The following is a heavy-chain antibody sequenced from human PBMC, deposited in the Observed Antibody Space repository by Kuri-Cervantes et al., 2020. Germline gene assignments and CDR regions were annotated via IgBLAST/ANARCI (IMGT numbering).Heavy chain of an antibody. Sequence: SLKISCAASGFTFDDYAMHWVRQAPGKGLEWVSGINWNSGSIGYADSVKGRFTISRDNAKNSLYLQMNSLRAEDTAVYYCARGLKNVGVMDYWGQGTLVTVSS. V-gene: IGHV3-9*01. D-gene: IGHD3-22*01. CDR1: GFTFDDYA. CDR2: INWNSGSI. CDR3: ARGLKNVGVMDY. J-gene: IGHJ4*02.